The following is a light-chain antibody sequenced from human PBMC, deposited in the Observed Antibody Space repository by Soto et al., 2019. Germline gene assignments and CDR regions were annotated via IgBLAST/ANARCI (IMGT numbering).Light chain of an antibody. CDR1: SNDIGGYNY. V-gene: IGLV2-14*01. CDR2: EVS. J-gene: IGLJ2*01. CDR3: SSYTSSGIV. Sequence: QSVLTQPASVSGSPGQSITFSCTGSSNDIGGYNYVSWYQQHPGKAPKLMIYEVSNRPSAVSNRFSGSKSGNTASLTISGLQAEDEATYYCSSYTSSGIVFGGGTKVTVL.